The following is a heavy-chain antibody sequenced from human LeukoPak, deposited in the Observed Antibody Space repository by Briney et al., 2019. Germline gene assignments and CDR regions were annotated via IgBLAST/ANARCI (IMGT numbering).Heavy chain of an antibody. CDR2: ISGSGGST. V-gene: IGHV3-23*01. Sequence: GGSLRLSCAASGFTFSSYAMSWVRQAPGKGLEWVSAISGSGGSTYYADSVKGRFTISRDNSENTLYLQMNSLRAEDTAVYYCAKAPYYDILTGYYWIDYWGQGTLVTVSS. J-gene: IGHJ4*02. CDR3: AKAPYYDILTGYYWIDY. D-gene: IGHD3-9*01. CDR1: GFTFSSYA.